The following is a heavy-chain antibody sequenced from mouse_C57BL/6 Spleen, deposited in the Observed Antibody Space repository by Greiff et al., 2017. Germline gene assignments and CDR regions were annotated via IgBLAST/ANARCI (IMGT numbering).Heavy chain of an antibody. CDR2: IDPSDSYT. Sequence: QVQLQQPGAELVKPGASVKLSCKASGYTFTSYWMQWVKQRPGQGLEWIGEIDPSDSYTNYNQKFKGKATLTVDTSSSPAYMQLSSLTSEDSAVYYCAREDGYHFDYWGQGTTLTVSS. D-gene: IGHD2-3*01. J-gene: IGHJ2*01. V-gene: IGHV1-50*01. CDR3: AREDGYHFDY. CDR1: GYTFTSYW.